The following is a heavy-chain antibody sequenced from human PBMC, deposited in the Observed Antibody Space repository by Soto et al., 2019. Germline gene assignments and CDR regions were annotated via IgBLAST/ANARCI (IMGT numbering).Heavy chain of an antibody. CDR3: TNILTGYSPWGYYYYMDV. V-gene: IGHV3-15*01. Sequence: GGSLRLSCAASGFTFSNAWMSWVRQAPGKGLEWVGRIKSKTDGGTTDYAAPVKGRFTISRDDSKNTLYLQMNSLKTEDTAVYYCTNILTGYSPWGYYYYMDVWGKGTTVTVSS. D-gene: IGHD3-9*01. CDR1: GFTFSNAW. CDR2: IKSKTDGGTT. J-gene: IGHJ6*03.